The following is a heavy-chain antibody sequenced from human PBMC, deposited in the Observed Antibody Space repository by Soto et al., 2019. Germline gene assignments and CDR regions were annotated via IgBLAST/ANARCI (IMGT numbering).Heavy chain of an antibody. Sequence: GESLKISCKGSGYSFTSYWIAWVRQMPGKGLEWVGIIFPGDSSSRYSPSFQGQVTISADKSISTAYLQWSSLKASDTAMYYCTRLATYYDILSGYYFDYWGQGTLVTVSS. J-gene: IGHJ4*02. CDR2: IFPGDSSS. V-gene: IGHV5-51*01. D-gene: IGHD3-9*01. CDR3: TRLATYYDILSGYYFDY. CDR1: GYSFTSYW.